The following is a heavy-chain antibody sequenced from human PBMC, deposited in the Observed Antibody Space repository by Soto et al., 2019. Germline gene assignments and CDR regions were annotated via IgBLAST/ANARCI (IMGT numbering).Heavy chain of an antibody. CDR3: ARRKERSGPHYFDY. Sequence: ATVKVSCKASGYTFTTYDVSWVRQASGQGLEWMGWMNPSNGNTGYAQKFQGRVTMTRNTSISTVYMELSGLRPDDTAVYYCARRKERSGPHYFDYWGQGTRVTVSS. J-gene: IGHJ4*02. V-gene: IGHV1-8*02. CDR2: MNPSNGNT. D-gene: IGHD6-25*01. CDR1: GYTFTTYD.